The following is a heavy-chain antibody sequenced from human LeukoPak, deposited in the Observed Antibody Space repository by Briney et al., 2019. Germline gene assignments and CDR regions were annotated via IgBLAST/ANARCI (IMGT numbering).Heavy chain of an antibody. D-gene: IGHD6-19*01. CDR1: GFTFSSYA. J-gene: IGHJ6*02. V-gene: IGHV3-23*01. Sequence: GGSLRLSCAASGFTFSSYAMTWVRQAPGKGLEWVSAISGSGGSTYYADSVKGRFTISRDNSKNTLYLQMNSLRAEDTAVYYCANSGGSSSGMDVWGQGTTVTVSS. CDR2: ISGSGGST. CDR3: ANSGGSSSGMDV.